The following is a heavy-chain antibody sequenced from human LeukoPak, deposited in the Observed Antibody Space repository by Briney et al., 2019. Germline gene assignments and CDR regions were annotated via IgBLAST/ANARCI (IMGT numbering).Heavy chain of an antibody. Sequence: GGSLRLSCAASGFTFSSYGMHWVRQAPGKGLEWVAVISYDGSNKYYADSVKGRFTISRDNSKNTLYLQMNSLRAEDTAVYYCAKGRGAFDIWGQGTMVTVFS. CDR2: ISYDGSNK. D-gene: IGHD3-10*01. J-gene: IGHJ3*02. V-gene: IGHV3-30*18. CDR3: AKGRGAFDI. CDR1: GFTFSSYG.